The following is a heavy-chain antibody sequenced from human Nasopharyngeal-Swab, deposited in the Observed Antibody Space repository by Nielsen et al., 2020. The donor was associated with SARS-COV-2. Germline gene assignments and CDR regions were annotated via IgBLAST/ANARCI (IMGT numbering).Heavy chain of an antibody. J-gene: IGHJ4*02. CDR1: GFTFSRYS. CDR3: AKSGYSSSSESDY. D-gene: IGHD6-6*01. CDR2: ISSSSSTI. V-gene: IGHV3-48*04. Sequence: GESLKISCAASGFTFSRYSMNWVRQAPGKGLEWVSNISSSSSTIYYADSVLGRFTISRDNAKNSLYLQMNSLRAEDTAVYYCAKSGYSSSSESDYWGQGTLVTVSS.